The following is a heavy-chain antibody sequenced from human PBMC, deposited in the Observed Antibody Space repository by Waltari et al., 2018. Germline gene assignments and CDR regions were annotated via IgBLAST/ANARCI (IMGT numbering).Heavy chain of an antibody. Sequence: EVQLVESGGGLVQPGGSLRLSCAASGFTFSSYYMSWVRQAPGKGLEWVANITQDGSEKYYVDSVKGRFTISRDNAQNSLYLQMNSLRAEDTAVYYCTRNIAMAGFDYWGQGTLVTVSS. V-gene: IGHV3-7*01. CDR3: TRNIAMAGFDY. J-gene: IGHJ4*02. CDR1: GFTFSSYY. D-gene: IGHD6-19*01. CDR2: ITQDGSEK.